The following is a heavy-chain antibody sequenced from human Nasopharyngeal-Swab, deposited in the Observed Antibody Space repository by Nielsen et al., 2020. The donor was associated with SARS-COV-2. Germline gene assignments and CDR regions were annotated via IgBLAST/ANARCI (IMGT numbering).Heavy chain of an antibody. CDR3: AREGVAATPYCDH. CDR1: GFTFSSYS. Sequence: GASLKISCSASGFTFSSYSIHWVRQAPGQGLEWVAVISSDGSNKYYADSVKGRFTISRDNSKNTLYLQMNRLRAEETAVYCAREGVAATPYCDHWGQGTLVTVSS. D-gene: IGHD2-15*01. J-gene: IGHJ4*02. CDR2: ISSDGSNK. V-gene: IGHV3-30-3*01.